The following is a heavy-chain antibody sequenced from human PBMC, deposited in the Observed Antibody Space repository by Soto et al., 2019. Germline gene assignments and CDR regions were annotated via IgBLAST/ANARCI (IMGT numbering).Heavy chain of an antibody. CDR3: TRDSVFGSSSSFDY. Sequence: GGSLRLSCTASGFTFGDYAMSWFRQAPGKGLEWVGFIRSKAYGGTTEYAASVKGRFTISRDDSKSIAYLQMNSLKTEDTAVYYCTRDSVFGSSSSFDYWGQGTLVTVSS. J-gene: IGHJ4*02. CDR2: IRSKAYGGTT. V-gene: IGHV3-49*03. D-gene: IGHD6-6*01. CDR1: GFTFGDYA.